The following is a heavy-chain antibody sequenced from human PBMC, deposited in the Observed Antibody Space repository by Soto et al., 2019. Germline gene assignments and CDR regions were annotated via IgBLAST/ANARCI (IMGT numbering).Heavy chain of an antibody. V-gene: IGHV3-11*06. CDR2: ISSSSSYT. CDR1: GFTFSDYY. D-gene: IGHD4-17*01. J-gene: IGHJ5*02. CDR3: ARDHDYGDFRTFDP. Sequence: LRLSCAASGFTFSDYYMSWIRQAPGKGLEWVSYISSSSSYTNYADSVKGRFTISRDNAKNSLYLQMNSLRAEDTAVYYCARDHDYGDFRTFDPWGQGTLVTVSS.